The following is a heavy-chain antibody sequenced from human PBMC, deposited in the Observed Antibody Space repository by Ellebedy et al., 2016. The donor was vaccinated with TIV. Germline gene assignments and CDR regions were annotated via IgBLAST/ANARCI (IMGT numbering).Heavy chain of an antibody. CDR3: ARGAYCSGGSCHIDY. J-gene: IGHJ4*02. V-gene: IGHV1-69*13. D-gene: IGHD2-15*01. CDR1: GYTFTSYA. Sequence: SVKVSCXASGYTFTSYAISWVRQAPGQGLEWMGGIIPIFGTANYAQKFQGRVTITADESTSTAYMELSSLRSEDTAVYYCARGAYCSGGSCHIDYWGQGTLVTVSS. CDR2: IIPIFGTA.